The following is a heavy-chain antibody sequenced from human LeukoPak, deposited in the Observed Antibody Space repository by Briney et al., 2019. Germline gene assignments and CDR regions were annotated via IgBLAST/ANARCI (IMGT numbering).Heavy chain of an antibody. J-gene: IGHJ4*02. CDR2: IFASGST. V-gene: IGHV4-61*02. CDR3: TRSLNGDYFFDY. D-gene: IGHD4-17*01. CDR1: RGSINSASYY. Sequence: SETLSLTCTVSRGSINSASYYWSWVRQPAGKAPEWIGRIFASGSTSYNPSLKSRLSVSLDKSKNQFSLLLNSVTAADTAVYYCTRSLNGDYFFDYWGQGARVTVSS.